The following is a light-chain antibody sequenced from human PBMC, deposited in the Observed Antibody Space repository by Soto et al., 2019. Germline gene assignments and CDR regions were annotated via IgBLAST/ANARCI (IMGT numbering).Light chain of an antibody. V-gene: IGLV2-14*03. CDR1: SSDVDGYNY. Sequence: QSVLTQPASVSGSPGQSIAISCTGTSSDVDGYNYVSWYQHHPGKAPKLMIYDVSSRPSGVSNRFSGSKSGNTASLIISGLQAEDEADYYCISYTTISTYVFGTGTKVTVL. CDR2: DVS. J-gene: IGLJ1*01. CDR3: ISYTTISTYV.